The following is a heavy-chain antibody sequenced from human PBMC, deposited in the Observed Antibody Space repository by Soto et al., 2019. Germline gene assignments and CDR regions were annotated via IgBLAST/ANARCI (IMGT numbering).Heavy chain of an antibody. D-gene: IGHD3-10*01. CDR2: IYYSGTT. V-gene: IGHV4-59*01. Sequence: SETLSLTCTVSGGSISGYYWSWIRQPPGKGLEWIGYIYYSGTTNYNPSLKSRVTISVDTSKNQFSLKVNSVTAADTAVYYCARERTLYYFDYWGLGTLVTVSS. CDR3: ARERTLYYFDY. J-gene: IGHJ4*02. CDR1: GGSISGYY.